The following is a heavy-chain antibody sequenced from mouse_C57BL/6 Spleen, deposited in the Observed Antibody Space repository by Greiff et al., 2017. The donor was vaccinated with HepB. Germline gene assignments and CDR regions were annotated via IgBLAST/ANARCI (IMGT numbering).Heavy chain of an antibody. CDR2: IWWDDDK. CDR1: GFSLSTFGMG. J-gene: IGHJ3*01. Sequence: QVTLKESGPGILQPSQTLSLTCSFSGFSLSTFGMGVGWIRQPSGKGLEWLAHIWWDDDKYYNPALKSRLTISKDTSKNQVLLKIANVDTADTATYYCAQGIYYDYDDGSWFAYWGQGTLVTVSA. CDR3: AQGIYYDYDDGSWFAY. D-gene: IGHD2-4*01. V-gene: IGHV8-8*01.